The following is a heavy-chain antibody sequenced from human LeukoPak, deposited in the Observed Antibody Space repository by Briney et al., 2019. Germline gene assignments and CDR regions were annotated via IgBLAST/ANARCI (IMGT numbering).Heavy chain of an antibody. J-gene: IGHJ4*02. V-gene: IGHV1-69*05. Sequence: ASVKVSCKASGGTFSSYAISWVRQAPGQGLEWMGGIIPIFGIANYAQKFQGRVTITTDESTSTAYMELSSLRAEDTAVYYCARDLLYCSSTSCYKALDYWGQGTLVTVSS. CDR3: ARDLLYCSSTSCYKALDY. CDR2: IIPIFGIA. D-gene: IGHD2-2*02. CDR1: GGTFSSYA.